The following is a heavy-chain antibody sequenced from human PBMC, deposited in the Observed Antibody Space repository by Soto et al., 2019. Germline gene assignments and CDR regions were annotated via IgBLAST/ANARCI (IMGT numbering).Heavy chain of an antibody. CDR3: AREYSSAPDN. D-gene: IGHD6-19*01. J-gene: IGHJ4*02. Sequence: QLQLQESGPGLVKPSETLSLTCTVSGGSITSSSHHWGWIRQPPGKGLEWIGSVFYSGTTYYSLSLKXXVXLXXDTSKNQFSLKLTSGTAAHTAVYYCAREYSSAPDNWGQGILVTVSS. V-gene: IGHV4-39*01. CDR2: VFYSGTT. CDR1: GGSITSSSHH.